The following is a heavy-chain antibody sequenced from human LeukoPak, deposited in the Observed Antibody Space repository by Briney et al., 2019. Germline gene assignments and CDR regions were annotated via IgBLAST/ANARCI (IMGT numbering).Heavy chain of an antibody. J-gene: IGHJ4*02. D-gene: IGHD2-2*01. CDR2: INHSEST. CDR1: GGSISSSSYY. CDR3: ARGGGYCSSTSCYPDDY. V-gene: IGHV4-39*07. Sequence: PSETLSLTCTVSGGSISSSSYYWGWIRQPPGKGLEWIREINHSESTNYNPSLKSRVTISVDTSKNQFSLKLSSVTAADTAVYYCARGGGYCSSTSCYPDDYWGQGTLVTVSS.